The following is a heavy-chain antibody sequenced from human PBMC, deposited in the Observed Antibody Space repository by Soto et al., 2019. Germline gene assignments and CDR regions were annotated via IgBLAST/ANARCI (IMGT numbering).Heavy chain of an antibody. CDR2: IYRSGST. Sequence: SETLSLTCTGSCGAINSYYRTWLRQPAGKGLEWMGRIYRSGSTKYNPSLQSRVTMSLDTSKNQFPLRRTSVTAADTAGYYCARGKRFSDWFDPCGQGPLVTVS. D-gene: IGHD3-3*01. CDR3: ARGKRFSDWFDP. J-gene: IGHJ5*02. V-gene: IGHV4-4*07. CDR1: CGAINSYY.